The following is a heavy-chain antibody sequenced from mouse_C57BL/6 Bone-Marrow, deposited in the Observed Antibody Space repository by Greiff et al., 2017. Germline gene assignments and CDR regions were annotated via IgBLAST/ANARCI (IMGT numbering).Heavy chain of an antibody. CDR2: IDPSDSYT. J-gene: IGHJ3*01. CDR3: ARRGGWYPS. D-gene: IGHD2-1*01. CDR1: GYTFTSYW. Sequence: VQLQQPGAELVKPGASVKLSCKASGYTFTSYWMQWVKQRPGQGLEWIGEIDPSDSYTNYNQKFKGKATLTVDTSSSTAYMQLSSLTSEDSAVYYCARRGGWYPSWGQGTLVTVSA. V-gene: IGHV1-50*01.